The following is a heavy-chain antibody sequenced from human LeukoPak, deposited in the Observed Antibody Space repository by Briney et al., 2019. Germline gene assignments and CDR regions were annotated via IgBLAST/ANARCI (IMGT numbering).Heavy chain of an antibody. CDR3: ARDRMKSGSYYFDY. CDR1: ALTFSDYS. Sequence: GGSLRLSCAASALTFSDYSMNWVRQAPGKGLEWVSYISGKSSTIYYADSVKGRFTISRDNAKNSMYLQMSSLRAEDTAVYYCARDRMKSGSYYFDYWGPGTLVTVSS. D-gene: IGHD1-26*01. V-gene: IGHV3-48*01. J-gene: IGHJ4*02. CDR2: ISGKSSTI.